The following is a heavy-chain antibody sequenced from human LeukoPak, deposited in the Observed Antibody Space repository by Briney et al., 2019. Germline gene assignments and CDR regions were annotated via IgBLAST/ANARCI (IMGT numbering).Heavy chain of an antibody. V-gene: IGHV3-30*18. CDR3: AKARLDYADY. CDR2: ISYDGSDK. Sequence: PGGSLRLSCSASGFTFSNDGMHWVRQAPGRGLEWVALISYDGSDKHYADSVKGRFTISRDNSKNTLYLQMNSLRAEDTAVYYCAKARLDYADYWGQGTLVTVSS. D-gene: IGHD4-17*01. J-gene: IGHJ4*02. CDR1: GFTFSNDG.